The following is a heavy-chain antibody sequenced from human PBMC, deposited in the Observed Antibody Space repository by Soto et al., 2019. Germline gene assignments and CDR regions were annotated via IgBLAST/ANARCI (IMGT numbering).Heavy chain of an antibody. CDR2: TYYRSKWFS. CDR3: VRLIGNSWLDS. D-gene: IGHD2-8*01. J-gene: IGHJ5*01. Sequence: PSQTLSLTCAISGDSVSGDSVTWNWIRQSPSRGLEWLGRTYYRSKWFSEYAVSVKSRVTINPDTSKNQFSLQLNSVTPEDTAVYYCVRLIGNSWLDSWGQGTLVTVSS. V-gene: IGHV6-1*01. CDR1: GDSVSGDSVT.